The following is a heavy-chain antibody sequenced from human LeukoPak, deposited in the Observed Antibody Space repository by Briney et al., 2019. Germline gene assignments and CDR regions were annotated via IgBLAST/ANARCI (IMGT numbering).Heavy chain of an antibody. CDR2: IYTSGST. CDR1: GGSISSYY. D-gene: IGHD2-2*02. J-gene: IGHJ6*03. CDR3: ARAPTDYCSSTSCYIYYYYMDV. Sequence: SETLSLTCTVSGGSISSYYWSWIRQPAGKGLEWIGRIYTSGSTNYNPSLKSRVTMSVDTSKNQFSLKLSSVTAADTAVYYCARAPTDYCSSTSCYIYYYYMDVWGKGTTVTVSS. V-gene: IGHV4-4*07.